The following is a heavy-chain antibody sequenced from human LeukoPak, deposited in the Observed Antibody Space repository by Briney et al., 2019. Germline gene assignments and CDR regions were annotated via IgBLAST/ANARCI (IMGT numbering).Heavy chain of an antibody. Sequence: SVKVSCKASGGTFSSYPISWVRQAPGQGLEWMGRIIPILGIANYAQKFQGRVTITADKSTSTAYMELSSLRSEDTAVYYCARVIVGATGYYFDYWGQGTLVTVSS. CDR2: IIPILGIA. CDR1: GGTFSSYP. CDR3: ARVIVGATGYYFDY. V-gene: IGHV1-69*10. J-gene: IGHJ4*02. D-gene: IGHD1-26*01.